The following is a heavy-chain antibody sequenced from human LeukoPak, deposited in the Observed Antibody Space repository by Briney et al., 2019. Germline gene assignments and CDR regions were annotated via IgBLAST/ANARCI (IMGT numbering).Heavy chain of an antibody. CDR2: VYYSGDT. CDR3: ARDKGAQDTYGPRHFDL. Sequence: PSETLSLTCTVSGGPVSMTYNYWGWVRQPPGRGLEWIGSVYYSGDTFYNPSVNSRVTMSVDTSKYQFSLRLTAVTPCDSAIYYWARDKGAQDTYGPRHFDLWGRGTLVTVSS. V-gene: IGHV4-39*02. J-gene: IGHJ2*01. CDR1: GGPVSMTYNY. D-gene: IGHD5-18*01.